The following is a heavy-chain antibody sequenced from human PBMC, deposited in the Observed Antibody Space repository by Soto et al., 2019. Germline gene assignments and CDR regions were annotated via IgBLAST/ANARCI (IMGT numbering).Heavy chain of an antibody. CDR2: ISFDGNIK. Sequence: GGSLRLSCAASGFSFSTYGMHWVRQAPGKGLEWVAVISFDGNIKYYSDSVKGRFTISRDNSRNTLFLQMNSLRAEDTAVYYCARDYYKYYDSSGYYRSPAYWGQGTLVTVSS. V-gene: IGHV3-30*03. CDR1: GFSFSTYG. J-gene: IGHJ4*02. CDR3: ARDYYKYYDSSGYYRSPAY. D-gene: IGHD3-22*01.